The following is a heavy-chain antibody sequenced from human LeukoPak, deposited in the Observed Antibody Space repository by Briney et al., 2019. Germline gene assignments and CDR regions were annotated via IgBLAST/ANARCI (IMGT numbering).Heavy chain of an antibody. CDR3: ARRPYSDTSGRLSDV. D-gene: IGHD3-22*01. CDR1: GFTFSSYS. Sequence: GGSLRLSCAASGFTFSSYSMNWVRQAPGKGLEWVSSISSSSSYIYYADSVKGRFTISRDNAKNSLYLQMNSLRDEDTAVYFCARRPYSDTSGRLSDVWGQGTTVTVSS. CDR2: ISSSSSYI. V-gene: IGHV3-21*04. J-gene: IGHJ6*02.